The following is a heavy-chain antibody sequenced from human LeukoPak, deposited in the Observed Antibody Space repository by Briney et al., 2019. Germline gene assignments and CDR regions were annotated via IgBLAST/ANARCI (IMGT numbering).Heavy chain of an antibody. Sequence: GGSLRLSCAASGFPFSTYAMYWVRQAPGKGLEWVAVISYDGSNKYYADSVKGRFTISRDNPKNTLYLQMNGLGAEDTAVYYCARGAPPDYWGQGTLVTVSS. CDR1: GFPFSTYA. CDR2: ISYDGSNK. V-gene: IGHV3-30-3*01. J-gene: IGHJ4*02. CDR3: ARGAPPDY.